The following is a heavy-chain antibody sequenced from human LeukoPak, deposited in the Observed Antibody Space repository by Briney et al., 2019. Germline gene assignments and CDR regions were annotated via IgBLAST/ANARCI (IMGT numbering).Heavy chain of an antibody. Sequence: GGSLRLSCAAPGFSFSSYGMRWVRQAPGKGLEWVGDIWYDGSHTYYADSVKGRFTISRDNSMNTLYMQMNSLRGEDAAVYYCVRGGYCSGTSCAHYDGMDVWGQGTTVTVSS. D-gene: IGHD2-2*01. V-gene: IGHV3-33*01. CDR3: VRGGYCSGTSCAHYDGMDV. J-gene: IGHJ6*02. CDR1: GFSFSSYG. CDR2: IWYDGSHT.